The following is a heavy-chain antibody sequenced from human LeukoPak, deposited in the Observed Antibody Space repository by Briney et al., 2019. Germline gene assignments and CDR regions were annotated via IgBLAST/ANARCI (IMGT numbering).Heavy chain of an antibody. CDR2: INDSGNS. CDR1: GGSFSGFY. Sequence: SETLSLACAVYGGSFSGFYWSWIRQPPGKGLEWIGDINDSGNSKYNPSLKSRVTISVDPSKNQFSLKVISVTAADTAVYYCARDRYYYDSSGYYDHWYFDLWGRGTLVTVSS. D-gene: IGHD3-22*01. V-gene: IGHV4-34*01. CDR3: ARDRYYYDSSGYYDHWYFDL. J-gene: IGHJ2*01.